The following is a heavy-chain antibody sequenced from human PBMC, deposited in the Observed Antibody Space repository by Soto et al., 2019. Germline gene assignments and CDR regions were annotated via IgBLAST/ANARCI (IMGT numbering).Heavy chain of an antibody. CDR1: GGSISSYY. CDR3: ARDDNTGNYRQLDY. V-gene: IGHV4-59*01. CDR2: IYYTGST. D-gene: IGHD3-22*01. Sequence: PSETLSLTCAVSGGSISSYYWSWIRQPPGKGLEWIGYIYYTGSTNYNPSLKSRVTISVDTSRNQFSLKLNSVTAADTAVYYCARDDNTGNYRQLDYWGQGTLVTVSS. J-gene: IGHJ4*02.